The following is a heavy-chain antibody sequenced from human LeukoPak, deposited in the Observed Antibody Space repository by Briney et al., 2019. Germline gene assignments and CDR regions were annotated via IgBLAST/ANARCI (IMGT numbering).Heavy chain of an antibody. CDR3: ARRRIMITFGGVIATSSFDP. Sequence: PSETLSLTCAVYGGSFSGYYWSWIRQPPGKGLEWIGEINHSGSTNYNPSLKSRVTISVDTSKNQFSLKLSSVTAADTAVYYCARRRIMITFGGVIATSSFDPWGQGTLVTVSS. CDR1: GGSFSGYY. D-gene: IGHD3-16*02. J-gene: IGHJ5*02. CDR2: INHSGST. V-gene: IGHV4-34*01.